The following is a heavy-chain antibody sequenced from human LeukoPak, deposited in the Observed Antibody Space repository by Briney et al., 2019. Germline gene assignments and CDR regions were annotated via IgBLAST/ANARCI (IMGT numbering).Heavy chain of an antibody. Sequence: GASVKVSCKASGGTFSSYAISWVRQAPGQGLEWMGRIIPILGIANYAQKFQGRVTITADKSTSTAYMELSSLRSEDTAVYYCARDRSVQLWSPDAFDIWGQGTMVTVSS. D-gene: IGHD5-18*01. CDR3: ARDRSVQLWSPDAFDI. V-gene: IGHV1-69*04. J-gene: IGHJ3*02. CDR1: GGTFSSYA. CDR2: IIPILGIA.